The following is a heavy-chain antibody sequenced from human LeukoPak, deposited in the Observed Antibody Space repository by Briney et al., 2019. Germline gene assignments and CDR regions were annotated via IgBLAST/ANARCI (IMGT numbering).Heavy chain of an antibody. J-gene: IGHJ5*02. V-gene: IGHV1-46*01. CDR1: GYTFTSYY. CDR3: ARGRKDYGDYVYWFDP. Sequence: ASVKVSCKASGYTFTSYYMHWVRQAPGQGLEWMGIINPSGGSTSYAQKFQGRVTMTRGMSTSTVYMELSSLRSEDTAVYYCARGRKDYGDYVYWFDPWGQGTLVTVSS. D-gene: IGHD4-17*01. CDR2: INPSGGST.